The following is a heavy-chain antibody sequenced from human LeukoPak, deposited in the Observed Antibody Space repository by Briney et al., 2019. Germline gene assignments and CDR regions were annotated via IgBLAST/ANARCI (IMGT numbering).Heavy chain of an antibody. CDR1: GGSISSSSYY. CDR3: ARLNFLGYSSGWYPDY. V-gene: IGHV4-39*01. D-gene: IGHD6-19*01. J-gene: IGHJ4*02. CDR2: IYYSGST. Sequence: SETLSLTCTVSGGSISSSSYYWGWIRQPPGTGLEWIGSIYYSGSTYYNPSLKSRVTISVDTSKNQFSLKLSSVTAADTAVYYCARLNFLGYSSGWYPDYWGQGTLVTVSS.